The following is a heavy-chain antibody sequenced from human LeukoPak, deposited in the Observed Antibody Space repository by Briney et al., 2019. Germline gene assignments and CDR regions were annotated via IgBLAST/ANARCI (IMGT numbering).Heavy chain of an antibody. Sequence: SETLSLTCAVSGYSISSGYYWGWIRQPPGKGLEWSGSIYHSGSTYYNPSLKSRVTISVDTSKSQFSLKLSSVPAADTAVYYCARPIGGYCSSTSCYRGGAFDIWGQGTMVTVSS. V-gene: IGHV4-38-2*01. CDR3: ARPIGGYCSSTSCYRGGAFDI. CDR2: IYHSGST. J-gene: IGHJ3*02. D-gene: IGHD2-2*02. CDR1: GYSISSGYY.